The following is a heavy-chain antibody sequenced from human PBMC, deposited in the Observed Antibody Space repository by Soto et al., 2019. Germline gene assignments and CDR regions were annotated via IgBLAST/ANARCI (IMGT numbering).Heavy chain of an antibody. Sequence: QVQLVQSGAEVKKPGSSVKISCKASGGTFINHAFSWVRQAPGQGLEWMGGIIPMFGTADYSQKFQGRVTITADEYTPTAHMELSSLRSDDSAVYYCARDDATYCGGDCYRYFFYGLDVWGQGTTVTVSS. D-gene: IGHD2-21*02. CDR1: GGTFINHA. CDR2: IIPMFGTA. J-gene: IGHJ6*02. CDR3: ARDDATYCGGDCYRYFFYGLDV. V-gene: IGHV1-69*01.